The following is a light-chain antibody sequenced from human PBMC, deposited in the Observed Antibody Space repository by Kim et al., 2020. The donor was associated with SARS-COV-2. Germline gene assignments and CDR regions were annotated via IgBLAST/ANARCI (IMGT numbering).Light chain of an antibody. J-gene: IGLJ2*01. CDR3: NSRDSSGNLYVV. CDR1: SLRSYY. CDR2: GKN. Sequence: LGQTVRITCQGDSLRSYYASWYQQKPGQAPVLVIYGKNNRPSGIPDRFSGSSSGNTASLTITGAQAEDEADYYCNSRDSSGNLYVVFGGGTQLTVL. V-gene: IGLV3-19*01.